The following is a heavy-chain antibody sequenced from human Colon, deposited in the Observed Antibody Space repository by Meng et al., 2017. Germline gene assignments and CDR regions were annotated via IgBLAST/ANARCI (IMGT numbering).Heavy chain of an antibody. CDR1: GGSISSGDYY. CDR3: ARGYYDSSGYGYWYFDL. CDR2: IYYSGST. Sequence: QGQLKGPGPGLVKPSQTLSLTCTVSGGSISSGDYYWSWIRQPPGKGLEWIGYIYYSGSTYYNPSLKSRVTISVDTSKNQFSLKLSSVTAADTAVYYCARGYYDSSGYGYWYFDLWGRGTLVTVSS. V-gene: IGHV4-30-4*01. D-gene: IGHD3-22*01. J-gene: IGHJ2*01.